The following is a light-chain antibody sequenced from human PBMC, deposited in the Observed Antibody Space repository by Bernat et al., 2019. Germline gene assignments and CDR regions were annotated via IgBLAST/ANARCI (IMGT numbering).Light chain of an antibody. CDR1: SSDVGGYNY. J-gene: IGLJ3*02. CDR2: DVS. Sequence: QSALTQPASVSGSAGQSITIPCTGTSSDVGGYNYVPWYQQHPGKAPKLMIYDVSNRPSGVSNRFSGSKSGNTASLTISGLQAEDEAEYYCSSYTSSSTLEVFGGGTKLTVL. CDR3: SSYTSSSTLEV. V-gene: IGLV2-14*01.